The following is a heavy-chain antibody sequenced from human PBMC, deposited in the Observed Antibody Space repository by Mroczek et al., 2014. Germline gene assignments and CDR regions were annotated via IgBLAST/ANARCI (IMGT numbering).Heavy chain of an antibody. CDR3: ARGDIVVVPAAMVDY. D-gene: IGHD2-2*01. CDR1: GYTFTGYY. V-gene: IGHV1-2*02. Sequence: QVQLVQSGAEVKKPGASVKVSCKASGYTFTGYYMHWVRQAPGQGLEWMGWINPNSGGTNYAQKFQGRVTMTRDTSISTAYMELSRLRSDDTAVYYCARGDIVVVPAAMVDYWGQGTLVTVSS. J-gene: IGHJ4*02. CDR2: INPNSGGT.